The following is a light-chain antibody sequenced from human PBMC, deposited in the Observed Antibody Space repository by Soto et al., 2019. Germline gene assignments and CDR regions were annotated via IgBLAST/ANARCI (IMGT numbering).Light chain of an antibody. Sequence: DIHLTQSPSLLSSSVGDRVTVTGRASQGINSYLAWYQQKPGKAPKLLIYTASTLQSGVPSRFSGSGSGTEFTLTITSLQPEDFAAYYCQQLYSYPLTFGGGTKVDIK. CDR1: QGINSY. V-gene: IGKV1-9*01. CDR2: TAS. CDR3: QQLYSYPLT. J-gene: IGKJ4*01.